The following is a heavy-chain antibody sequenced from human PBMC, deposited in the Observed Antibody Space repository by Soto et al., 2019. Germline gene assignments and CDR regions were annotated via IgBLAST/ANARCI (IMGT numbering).Heavy chain of an antibody. J-gene: IGHJ6*02. CDR3: ARVGQDYYYGMDV. Sequence: QVQLVESGGGLVKPGGSLRLSCAASGFTFSDYYMSWIRQAPGKGLEWVSYISSSTGTIYYVDSVKGRFTISRDNVKDSLYLQMNRLRAEDTAVYYCARVGQDYYYGMDVWGQGTTVTVSS. CDR1: GFTFSDYY. V-gene: IGHV3-11*01. CDR2: ISSSTGTI.